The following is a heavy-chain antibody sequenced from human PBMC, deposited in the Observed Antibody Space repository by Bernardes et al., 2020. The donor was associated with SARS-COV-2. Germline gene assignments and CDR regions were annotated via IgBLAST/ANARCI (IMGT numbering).Heavy chain of an antibody. V-gene: IGHV3-13*01. CDR1: GFTFSSYD. J-gene: IGHJ4*02. CDR2: IGTAGDT. Sequence: GGSLRLSCAASGFTFSSYDMHWVRQATGKGLEWVSAIGTAGDTYYPGSVKGRFTISRDNAKNTLYLQMNGLRADDTALYYCARVNYYDDSWGQGTLVTVSS. D-gene: IGHD3-16*01. CDR3: ARVNYYDDS.